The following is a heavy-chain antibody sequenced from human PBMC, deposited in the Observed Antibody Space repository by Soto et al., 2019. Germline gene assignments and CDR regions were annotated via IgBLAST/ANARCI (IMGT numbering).Heavy chain of an antibody. CDR2: INSDGTTT. CDR1: GFTFNNFW. Sequence: EVQLVESGGGLVQPGESLRLSCAASGFTFNNFWMYWVRQTPEKGLVWVSGINSDGTTTIYADSVKGRFTISRDNAKNTLYLQMNSLTVEDTAIYYCVRDIRWGQGTLVTVSS. CDR3: VRDIR. J-gene: IGHJ4*02. V-gene: IGHV3-74*01.